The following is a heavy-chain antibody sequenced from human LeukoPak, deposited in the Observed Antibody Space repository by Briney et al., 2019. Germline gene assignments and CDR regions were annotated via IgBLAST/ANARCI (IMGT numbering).Heavy chain of an antibody. V-gene: IGHV3-23*01. J-gene: IGHJ4*02. CDR1: GGSISSSS. CDR2: ISGSGGST. D-gene: IGHD3-9*01. CDR3: ATRGDIFTGYPYYFHY. Sequence: ETLSLTCAVSGGSISSSSWWSWVRHPPGKGLEWVSAISGSGGSTYYADSVKGRFTISRDNAKNTLYLQMNSLRAEDTAVYYCATRGDIFTGYPYYFHYGGQGPVVPVSS.